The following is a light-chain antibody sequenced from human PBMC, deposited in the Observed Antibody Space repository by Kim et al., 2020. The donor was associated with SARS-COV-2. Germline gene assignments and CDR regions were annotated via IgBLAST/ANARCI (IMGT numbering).Light chain of an antibody. CDR2: YDT. J-gene: IGLJ2*01. V-gene: IGLV3-21*04. Sequence: AAGEAARASCKGDDDGIKYNHWYRQKPGQGHLLVTYYDTHRPAGIPTRLSVSSSRNGATVTIRKGGTGDEGDYFCQVQDGPSDHAVFGGGTQLTVL. CDR1: DDGIKY. CDR3: QVQDGPSDHAV.